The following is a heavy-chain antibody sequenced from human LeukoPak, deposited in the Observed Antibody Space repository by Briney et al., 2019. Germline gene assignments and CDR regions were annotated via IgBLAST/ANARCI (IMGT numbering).Heavy chain of an antibody. CDR3: ARDMDGDGYNNFDY. CDR1: GYIFTDYY. J-gene: IGHJ4*02. Sequence: ASVKVSLKTSGYIFTDYYMHWVRQAPGQGLEWMGIINHSGGSTSYAQTFQGRVTMTRDTSTSTVYMELSSLRSEDTAVYYCARDMDGDGYNNFDYWGQGTLVTVSS. CDR2: INHSGGST. D-gene: IGHD5-24*01. V-gene: IGHV1-46*01.